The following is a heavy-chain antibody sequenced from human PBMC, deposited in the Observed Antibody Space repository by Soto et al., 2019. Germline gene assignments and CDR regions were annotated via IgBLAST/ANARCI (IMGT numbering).Heavy chain of an antibody. CDR3: ARAIVVTIGGMDV. J-gene: IGHJ6*02. CDR2: IYYSGST. CDR1: GGSINSADYY. V-gene: IGHV4-30-4*01. D-gene: IGHD5-12*01. Sequence: SETLSLTCTVSGGSINSADYYWSWVRQPPGKGLEWIGYIYYSGSTYFNPSLKSRVTISKDTSRNQFSLRLTSVTAADTAVYYCARAIVVTIGGMDVWGQGTTVTVS.